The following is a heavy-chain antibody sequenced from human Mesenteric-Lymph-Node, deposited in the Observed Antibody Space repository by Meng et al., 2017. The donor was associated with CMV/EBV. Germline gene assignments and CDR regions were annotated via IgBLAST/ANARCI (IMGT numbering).Heavy chain of an antibody. CDR3: AKGGYIVVSYFDY. Sequence: GESLKISCAASGFTFSSYAMSWVRQAPGKGLEWVSAISGSGGSTYYADSVKGRFTISRDNSKNTLYLQMNSLRAEDTAVYYCAKGGYIVVSYFDYWGQGTLVTVSS. V-gene: IGHV3-23*01. CDR2: ISGSGGST. CDR1: GFTFSSYA. J-gene: IGHJ4*02. D-gene: IGHD2-15*01.